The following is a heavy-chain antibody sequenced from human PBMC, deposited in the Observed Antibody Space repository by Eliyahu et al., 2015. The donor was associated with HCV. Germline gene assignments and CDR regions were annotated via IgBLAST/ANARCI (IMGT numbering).Heavy chain of an antibody. CDR2: IGPEGSEN. J-gene: IGHJ4*02. Sequence: EVQLVESGGGLVQPGGSLXLSCVGSGVXXSXYWXTWVXQAPGKGLEWVANIGPEGSENSYADSVRGRITISRDNAKNSLYLQMNSLRAEDTAVYYCVGGGYCDFWGQGTLVTVSS. V-gene: IGHV3-7*01. CDR1: GVXXSXYW. D-gene: IGHD4-23*01. CDR3: VGGGYCDF.